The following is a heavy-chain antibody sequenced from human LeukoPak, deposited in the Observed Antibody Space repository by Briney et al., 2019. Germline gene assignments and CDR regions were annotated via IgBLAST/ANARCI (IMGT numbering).Heavy chain of an antibody. J-gene: IGHJ5*02. CDR3: AKNIAAAGT. V-gene: IGHV3-48*01. D-gene: IGHD6-13*01. CDR1: GFTFSSYS. CDR2: IRSSSSTI. Sequence: PGGSLRLSCAASGFTFSSYSMNWVRQAPGKGLGWVSYIRSSSSTIYYADSVKGRFTISRDNAKNSLYLQMNSLRAEDTAVYYCAKNIAAAGTWGQGTLVTVSS.